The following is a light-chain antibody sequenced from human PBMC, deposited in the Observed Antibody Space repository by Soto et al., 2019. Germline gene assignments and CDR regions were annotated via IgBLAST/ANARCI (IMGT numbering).Light chain of an antibody. V-gene: IGLV1-51*01. CDR1: MRDVGAYNL. CDR3: GLWDGALNAWV. Sequence: QSALTQPASVSGSAGQSITISCSGTMRDVGAYNLVSWYQQHPGTAPKLIIYDNYKRPSGIPDRFSASWSGTSATLGIVGLQPGDEADYYCGLWDGALNAWVFGGGTKLTVL. J-gene: IGLJ3*02. CDR2: DNY.